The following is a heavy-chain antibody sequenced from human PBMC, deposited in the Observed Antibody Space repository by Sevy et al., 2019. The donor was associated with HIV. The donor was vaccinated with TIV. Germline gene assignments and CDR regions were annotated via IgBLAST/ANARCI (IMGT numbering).Heavy chain of an antibody. V-gene: IGHV3-15*07. J-gene: IGHJ5*02. CDR2: IRSATDGGTT. D-gene: IGHD3-16*01. Sequence: GGSLRLSCVASAFTFSNYWMTWVRQAPGKGLEWVGHIRSATDGGTTDYAAPEKGRFTISRHNSKNTVYLEMNSLKIKVTGVYICVYLSGNYWGDWLDPWGQGTLVTVSS. CDR1: AFTFSNYW. CDR3: VYLSGNYWGDWLDP.